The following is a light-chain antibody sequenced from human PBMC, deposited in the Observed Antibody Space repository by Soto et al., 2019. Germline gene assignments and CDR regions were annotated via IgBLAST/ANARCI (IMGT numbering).Light chain of an antibody. V-gene: IGKV3-20*01. Sequence: EIVMTQSPATLSVSPGDRVTLSCRASQSVSSDLAWYQQKPGQAPRLLIYRASSRATGIPDRFSGSGSGTDFTLTISRLEPEDFAVYYCQQYGSSPITFGQGTRLET. J-gene: IGKJ5*01. CDR2: RAS. CDR1: QSVSSD. CDR3: QQYGSSPIT.